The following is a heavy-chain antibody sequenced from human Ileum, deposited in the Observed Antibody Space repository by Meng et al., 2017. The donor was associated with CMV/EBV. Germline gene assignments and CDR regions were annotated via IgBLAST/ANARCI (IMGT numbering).Heavy chain of an antibody. CDR1: GDSVSSNNAV. V-gene: IGHV6-1*01. CDR3: AREGGTWTFNWFDP. Sequence: LPPYFPGPVNPSYTLTLALAISGDSVSSNNAVLAWSRQSPSRGSEWLGRTSYRYKWYNDYEVTVKSRITINADTSKNQFSLQLNSVPPEDTAVYYCAREGGTWTFNWFDPWCQGTLVTVSS. CDR2: TSYRYKWYN. J-gene: IGHJ5*02. D-gene: IGHD3/OR15-3a*01.